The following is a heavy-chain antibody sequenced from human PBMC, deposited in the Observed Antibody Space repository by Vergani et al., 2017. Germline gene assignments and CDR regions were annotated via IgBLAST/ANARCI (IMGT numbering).Heavy chain of an antibody. Sequence: EVQLLESGGGLVQPGGSLRLSCAASGFTFSSYAMSWVRQAPGKGLEWVSAISGSGGSTHYADSVKGRFTLSRDNSKNTLYLKMNSLRAEDTAVYYCSSXGSANRIRGWLDHWGQGALVTVSS. CDR2: ISGSGGST. J-gene: IGHJ1*01. CDR1: GFTFSSYA. D-gene: IGHD3-10*01. CDR3: SSXGSANRIRGWLDH. V-gene: IGHV3-23*01.